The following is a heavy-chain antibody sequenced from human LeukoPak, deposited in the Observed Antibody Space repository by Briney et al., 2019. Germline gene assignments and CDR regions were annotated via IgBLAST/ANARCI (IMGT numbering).Heavy chain of an antibody. CDR3: AKYSGIWDYFNY. CDR1: GFTSGDYA. CDR2: ISGSGGST. D-gene: IGHD1-26*01. Sequence: GGSLRLSCTASGFTSGDYAMSWVRQAPGKGLEWVSAISGSGGSTYYADSVKGRFTISRDNFKNTLYLQMNSLRAEDTAVYYCAKYSGIWDYFNYWGQGTLVTVSS. J-gene: IGHJ4*02. V-gene: IGHV3-23*01.